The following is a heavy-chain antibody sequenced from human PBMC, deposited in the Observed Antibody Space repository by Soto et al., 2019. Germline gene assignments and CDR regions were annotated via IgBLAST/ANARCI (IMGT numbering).Heavy chain of an antibody. CDR3: AKDASRTSGWYYFDY. CDR2: IDYTGGTT. V-gene: IGHV3-23*01. J-gene: IGHJ4*02. Sequence: HPGGSLRLSCAASGFTFSILAMGWVRQAPGKGLEWVSVIDYTGGTTYYTDSVKGRFIISRDNSKKMLYLQMNSLRAEDTAVYYCAKDASRTSGWYYFDYWGQGALVPVSS. CDR1: GFTFSILA. D-gene: IGHD6-19*01.